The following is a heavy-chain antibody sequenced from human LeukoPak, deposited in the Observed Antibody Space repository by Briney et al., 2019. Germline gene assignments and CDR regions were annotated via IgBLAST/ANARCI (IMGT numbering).Heavy chain of an antibody. D-gene: IGHD3-22*01. Sequence: ASVKVSCKASGYTFTSYGISWVRQAPGQGLEWMGWISAYNGNTNYAQKLQGRVTMTTDTSTSTAYMELRSLRSDDTAVYYCARSDYDSSGYYSPLDLFDYWGQGTLVTVSS. V-gene: IGHV1-18*01. CDR2: ISAYNGNT. J-gene: IGHJ4*02. CDR1: GYTFTSYG. CDR3: ARSDYDSSGYYSPLDLFDY.